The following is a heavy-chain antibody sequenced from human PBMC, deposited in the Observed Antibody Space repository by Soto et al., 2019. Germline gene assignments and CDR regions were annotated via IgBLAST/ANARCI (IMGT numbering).Heavy chain of an antibody. D-gene: IGHD6-6*01. CDR3: AKDMYNRSSYFGL. CDR2: ISGSGGST. Sequence: EVQLLESGGGLVQPGGSLRLSCAASGFTFSSYAMSWVRQAPGKGLEWVSDISGSGGSTYYADSVKGRFTISRDSSKNTRYLPMNSLTVKCTHVYYFAKDMYNRSSYFGLWGQGTLVNVFS. CDR1: GFTFSSYA. J-gene: IGHJ4*02. V-gene: IGHV3-23*01.